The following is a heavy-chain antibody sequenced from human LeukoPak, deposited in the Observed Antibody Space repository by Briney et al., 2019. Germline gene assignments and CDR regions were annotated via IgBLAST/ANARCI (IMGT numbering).Heavy chain of an antibody. V-gene: IGHV3-23*01. CDR3: AKNKGNTEF. D-gene: IGHD3-10*01. CDR2: ISGSGGST. Sequence: VGSLRLSCAAPGFTFSSNAMSWVRQAPGKGLEWVSAISGSGGSTYYADSVKGRFTISRDNSKNTLYLQMDSLRAEDTAVYYCAKNKGNTEFWGEGTLVTVSS. CDR1: GFTFSSNA. J-gene: IGHJ4*02.